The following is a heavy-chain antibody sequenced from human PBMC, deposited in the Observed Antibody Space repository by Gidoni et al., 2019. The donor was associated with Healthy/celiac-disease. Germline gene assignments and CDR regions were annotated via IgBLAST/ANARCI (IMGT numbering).Heavy chain of an antibody. CDR2: INHSGST. CDR3: ARRPGDGYNYFDY. CDR1: GGSFSGYY. Sequence: QVQLQQWGAGLLKPSETLSLTCAVYGGSFSGYYWSWIRQPPGKGPEWIGEINHSGSTNYNPSLKSRVTISVDTSKNQFSLKLSSVTAADTAVYYCARRPGDGYNYFDYWGQGTLVTVSS. D-gene: IGHD5-12*01. V-gene: IGHV4-34*01. J-gene: IGHJ4*02.